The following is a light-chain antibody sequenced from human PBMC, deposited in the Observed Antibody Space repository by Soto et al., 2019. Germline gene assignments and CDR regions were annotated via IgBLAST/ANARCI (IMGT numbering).Light chain of an antibody. V-gene: IGLV4-69*01. Sequence: QSALTQSPSASASLGASVKLTCTLSSGHSSYDIAWHQQQPDKGPRFLMTVNSGGSHNKGDGIPDRFSGSSSGAERYLTISSLQSEDEADYYCQTWGTGYVVFGGGTKVTVL. CDR1: SGHSSYD. CDR3: QTWGTGYVV. J-gene: IGLJ2*01. CDR2: VNSGGSH.